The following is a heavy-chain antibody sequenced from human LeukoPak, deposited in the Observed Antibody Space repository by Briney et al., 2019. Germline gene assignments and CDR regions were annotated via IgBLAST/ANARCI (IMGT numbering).Heavy chain of an antibody. CDR1: EVPFSSYA. Sequence: GGSLRLSCAASEVPFSSYAMQWVRQAPGQGLEWVSGISASGGSTWYADSVKGRFTISRDNSKNTLYLQMNSLRAEDTAVYYCARDSGDYDSSGPVYWGQGTLVTVSS. D-gene: IGHD3-22*01. CDR3: ARDSGDYDSSGPVY. V-gene: IGHV3-23*01. J-gene: IGHJ4*02. CDR2: ISASGGST.